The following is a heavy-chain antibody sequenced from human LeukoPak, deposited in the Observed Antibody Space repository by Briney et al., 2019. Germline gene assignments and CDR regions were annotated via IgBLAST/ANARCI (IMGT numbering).Heavy chain of an antibody. Sequence: GASVKVSGKASGGTFSSYAISWVRQAPGQGLEWMGGIIPIFGTANYAQKFQGRVTITTDESTSTAYMELSSLRSEDTAVYYCARGSYYGWYFDLWGRGTLVTVSS. J-gene: IGHJ2*01. CDR1: GGTFSSYA. CDR3: ARGSYYGWYFDL. D-gene: IGHD1-26*01. V-gene: IGHV1-69*05. CDR2: IIPIFGTA.